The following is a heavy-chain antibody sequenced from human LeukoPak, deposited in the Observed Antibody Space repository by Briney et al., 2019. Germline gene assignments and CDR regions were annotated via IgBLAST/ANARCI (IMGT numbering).Heavy chain of an antibody. D-gene: IGHD1-1*01. J-gene: IGHJ4*02. Sequence: GGSLRLSCAASGFTFSSYAMSWVRQAPGKGLEWVSAISGSGGSTYYADSVKGRFTISRDNSKNTLYLQMNSLRAEDTAVYYCAKAFYPGEGTYYFDYWGQGTLVTVSS. CDR2: ISGSGGST. CDR3: AKAFYPGEGTYYFDY. V-gene: IGHV3-23*01. CDR1: GFTFSSYA.